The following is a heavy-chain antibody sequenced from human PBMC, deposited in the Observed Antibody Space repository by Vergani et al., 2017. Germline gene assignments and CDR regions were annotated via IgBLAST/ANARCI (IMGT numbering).Heavy chain of an antibody. CDR3: AREGHVWGGYRWDSFDY. CDR2: ISSSSSYI. D-gene: IGHD3-16*02. J-gene: IGHJ4*02. Sequence: EVQLVESGGGLVKPGGSLRLSCAASGFTFSSYSMNWVRQAPGKGLEWVSSISSSSSYIYYADSVKGRFTISRDNAKNSLYLQMNSLRTEDTAVYYCAREGHVWGGYRWDSFDYWGQGTLVTVSS. CDR1: GFTFSSYS. V-gene: IGHV3-21*01.